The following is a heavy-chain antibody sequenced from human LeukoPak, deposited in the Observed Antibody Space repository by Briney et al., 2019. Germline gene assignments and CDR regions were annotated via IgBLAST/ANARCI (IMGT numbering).Heavy chain of an antibody. CDR2: IYYSGST. D-gene: IGHD1-7*01. V-gene: IGHV4-59*01. CDR3: ARGSYNWNYEGYFDY. Sequence: SETLSLTCTVSGGSISSYYWSWIRRPPGKGLEWIGYIYYSGSTNCNPSLKSRVTISVDTSKNQFSLKLSSVTAADTAVYYCARGSYNWNYEGYFDYWGQGTLVTVSS. J-gene: IGHJ4*02. CDR1: GGSISSYY.